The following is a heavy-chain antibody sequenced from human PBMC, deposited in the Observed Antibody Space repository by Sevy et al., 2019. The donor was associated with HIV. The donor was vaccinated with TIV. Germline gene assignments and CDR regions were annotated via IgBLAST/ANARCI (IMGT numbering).Heavy chain of an antibody. V-gene: IGHV3-23*01. D-gene: IGHD3-22*01. Sequence: GGYLRLSCAASGFTFSTYAMSWVRQAPGKGLEWLSAISASGDTTYYADSVKGRFTISRDKSEITLYLQMNSLRAEDTAIYYCTNHYDTGGRLDYFDYWGQGTLVTVSS. CDR2: ISASGDTT. J-gene: IGHJ4*02. CDR1: GFTFSTYA. CDR3: TNHYDTGGRLDYFDY.